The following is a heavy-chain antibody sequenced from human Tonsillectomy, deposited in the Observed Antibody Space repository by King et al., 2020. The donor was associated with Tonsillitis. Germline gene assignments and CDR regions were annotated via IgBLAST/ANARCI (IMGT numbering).Heavy chain of an antibody. V-gene: IGHV2-5*02. D-gene: IGHD1-26*01. CDR1: GFSLSTSGVG. J-gene: IGHJ1*01. CDR2: IYWDDDK. Sequence: ITLKESGPTLVKPPQTLTLTCTFSGFSLSTSGVGVGWIRQPPGKALEWLALIYWDDDKRYSPSLKSRLTITKDTSKNQVVLTMTNMDPVDTATYYCAHIIRVGARRRAEYLQHWGQGTLVTVSS. CDR3: AHIIRVGARRRAEYLQH.